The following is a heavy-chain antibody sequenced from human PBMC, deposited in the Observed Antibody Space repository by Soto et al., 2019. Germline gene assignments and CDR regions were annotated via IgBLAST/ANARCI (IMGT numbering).Heavy chain of an antibody. J-gene: IGHJ4*02. CDR3: ARGNWGVGATAIDY. V-gene: IGHV4-59*01. Sequence: SETLSLTGTVSGGSISSYYWSWIRQPPGKGLEWIGYIYYSGSTNYNPSLKSRVTISVDTSKNQFSLKLSSVTAADTAVYYCARGNWGVGATAIDYWGQGTLVTVS. CDR1: GGSISSYY. D-gene: IGHD1-26*01. CDR2: IYYSGST.